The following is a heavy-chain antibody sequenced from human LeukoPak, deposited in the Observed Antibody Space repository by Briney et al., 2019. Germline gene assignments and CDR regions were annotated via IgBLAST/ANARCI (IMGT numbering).Heavy chain of an antibody. Sequence: GGSLRLSCAASGFTFSSYNMNWVRQAPGKGLECVSYITSSGTTIYYADSVKGRFTISRDNAKNSLYLQMNSLRAEDTAVYYCARDLSRVGATGYCDYWGQGTLVTVSS. D-gene: IGHD1-26*01. CDR3: ARDLSRVGATGYCDY. V-gene: IGHV3-48*01. J-gene: IGHJ4*02. CDR1: GFTFSSYN. CDR2: ITSSGTTI.